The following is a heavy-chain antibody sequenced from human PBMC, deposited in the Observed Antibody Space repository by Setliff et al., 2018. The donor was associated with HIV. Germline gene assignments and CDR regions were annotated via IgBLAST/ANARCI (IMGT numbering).Heavy chain of an antibody. Sequence: SVKVSCKASGGTFSSYAISWVRQAPGQGLEWMGGIIPIFGTANYAQKFQGRVTMTTDTSTSTAYMELRSLRFDDTAVYYCARDVEHMMDVWGQGTTVTVSS. CDR2: IIPIFGTA. J-gene: IGHJ6*02. CDR1: GGTFSSYA. V-gene: IGHV1-69*05. CDR3: ARDVEHMMDV.